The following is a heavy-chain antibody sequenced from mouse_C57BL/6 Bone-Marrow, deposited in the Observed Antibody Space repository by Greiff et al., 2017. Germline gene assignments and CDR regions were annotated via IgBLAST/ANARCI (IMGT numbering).Heavy chain of an antibody. D-gene: IGHD1-1*01. J-gene: IGHJ3*01. Sequence: QVQLQQSGAELVKPGASVKLSCKASGYTFTSYWMHWVKRRPGQGLEWIGYINPSSGYTKYNQKFKDKATLTADKSSSPSYMQLSSLTYEDSAVYYCARFGYYCLFAYWGQGTLVTVSA. CDR1: GYTFTSYW. V-gene: IGHV1-7*01. CDR2: INPSSGYT. CDR3: ARFGYYCLFAY.